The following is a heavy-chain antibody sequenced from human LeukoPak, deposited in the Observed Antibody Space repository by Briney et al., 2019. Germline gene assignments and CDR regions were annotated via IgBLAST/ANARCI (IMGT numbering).Heavy chain of an antibody. J-gene: IGHJ5*02. CDR1: GDSVSSSNYY. V-gene: IGHV4-39*01. D-gene: IGHD1-14*01. Sequence: PSETLSLTCTVSGDSVSSSNYYWAWIRQPPGKGLEWIGNIYYSGSTYYNPSLKSRLTISVDTSKNQFSLKLTSVTAADTAVYYCARLNKPGWFDPWGRGTLVTVSS. CDR3: ARLNKPGWFDP. CDR2: IYYSGST.